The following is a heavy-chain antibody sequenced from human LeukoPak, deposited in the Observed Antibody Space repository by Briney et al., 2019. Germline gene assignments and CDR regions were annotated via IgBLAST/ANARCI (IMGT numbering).Heavy chain of an antibody. Sequence: HSGGSLRLSCAASGFTFSSYAMSWVRQAPGKGLEWVSAISGSGGSTYYADSVKGRFTISRDNSKNTLYLQMNSLRAEDTAVYSCAKQAPLGYGSGSTDAFDIWGQGTMVTVSS. CDR2: ISGSGGST. J-gene: IGHJ3*02. CDR1: GFTFSSYA. D-gene: IGHD3-10*01. CDR3: AKQAPLGYGSGSTDAFDI. V-gene: IGHV3-23*01.